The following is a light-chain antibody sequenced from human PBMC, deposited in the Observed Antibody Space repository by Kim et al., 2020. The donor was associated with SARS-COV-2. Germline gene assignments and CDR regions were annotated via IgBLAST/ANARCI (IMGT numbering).Light chain of an antibody. V-gene: IGLV8-61*01. Sequence: QTVVTQEPSFSVSPGGTVTLTCGLSSGSVSTTYYPSWYQQTSGQAPRTLIYSTNTRSSGVPDRFSGSILGNKAALTITGAQAEDESDYYCVLYMGSGIWVFGGGTQLTVL. CDR3: VLYMGSGIWV. CDR2: STN. J-gene: IGLJ3*02. CDR1: SGSVSTTYY.